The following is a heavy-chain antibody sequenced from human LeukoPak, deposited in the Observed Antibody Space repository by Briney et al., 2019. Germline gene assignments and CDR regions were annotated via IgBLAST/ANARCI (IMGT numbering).Heavy chain of an antibody. J-gene: IGHJ6*03. Sequence: PGGSLRLSCAASGFTFSSYAMHWVRQAPGKGLEWVAVISYDGSNKYYADSVKGRFAISRDNSKNTLYLQINSLRAEDTAVYYCAKSATSGYGSYYYMDVWGKGTTVTVSS. V-gene: IGHV3-30-3*02. CDR3: AKSATSGYGSYYYMDV. CDR1: GFTFSSYA. D-gene: IGHD5-12*01. CDR2: ISYDGSNK.